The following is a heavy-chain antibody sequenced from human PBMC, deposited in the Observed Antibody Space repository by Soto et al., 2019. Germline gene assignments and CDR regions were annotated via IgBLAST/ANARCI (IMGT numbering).Heavy chain of an antibody. V-gene: IGHV3-7*01. Sequence: VGSLRLSCTASGFTFSDSWMTWVRQAPGKGLEWVARIKPDESEKKYADSVKGRFSISRDKAKNSTYLQMDSLRGEDTAVYYCVRGGSNYASWGQGTLVTVSS. CDR3: VRGGSNYAS. CDR1: GFTFSDSW. CDR2: IKPDESEK. D-gene: IGHD4-4*01. J-gene: IGHJ5*02.